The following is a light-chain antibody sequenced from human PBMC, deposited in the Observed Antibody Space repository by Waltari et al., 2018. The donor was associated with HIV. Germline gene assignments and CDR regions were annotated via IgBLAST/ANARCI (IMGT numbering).Light chain of an antibody. V-gene: IGKV3-15*01. CDR2: GAS. J-gene: IGKJ2*01. CDR3: QQFNNWPYT. Sequence: EIVMTQSPATLSVPPGERATLSCRASQSVSSNLAWYQQKPGQAPRLLIYGASTRATGIPARFGGSGSGTEFTLTISSLQSEDFAVYYCQQFNNWPYTFGQGTKLEIK. CDR1: QSVSSN.